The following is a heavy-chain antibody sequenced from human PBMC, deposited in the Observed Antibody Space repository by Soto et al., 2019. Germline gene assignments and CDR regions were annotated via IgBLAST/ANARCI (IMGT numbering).Heavy chain of an antibody. J-gene: IGHJ6*02. CDR1: GGSISSYY. D-gene: IGHD5-18*01. CDR2: IYYSGST. CDR3: ARDSGDGYSEYYYYGMDV. V-gene: IGHV4-59*01. Sequence: PSETLSLTCTVSGGSISSYYCSFSRQPPLKGLEWIGYIYYSGSTNYNPSLKSRVTISVDTSKNQFSLKLSSVTAADTAVYYCARDSGDGYSEYYYYGMDVWGQGTTVTVSS.